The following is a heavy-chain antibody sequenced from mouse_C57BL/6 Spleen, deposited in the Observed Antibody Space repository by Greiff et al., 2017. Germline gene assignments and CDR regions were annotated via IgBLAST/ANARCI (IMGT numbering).Heavy chain of an antibody. Sequence: VQLQQSGPELVKPGASVKISCKASGYAFSSSWMNWVKQRPGKGLEWIGRIYPGDGDTNYNGKFKGKATLTADNSSSTAYMELISLTSEDSAVYFCAKIDYEYDGMAYWGQGTLVTVSA. J-gene: IGHJ3*01. CDR1: GYAFSSSW. V-gene: IGHV1-82*01. CDR3: AKIDYEYDGMAY. D-gene: IGHD2-4*01. CDR2: IYPGDGDT.